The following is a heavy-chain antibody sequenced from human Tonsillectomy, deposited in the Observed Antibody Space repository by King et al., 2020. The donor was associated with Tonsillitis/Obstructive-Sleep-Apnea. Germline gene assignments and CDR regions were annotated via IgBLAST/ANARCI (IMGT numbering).Heavy chain of an antibody. Sequence: VQLVESGGGLIQPGGSLRLSCAASGFTVSSNYMSWVRQAPGKGLEWVSVIYSGGSTYYADSVKGRFTISRDNSKNTLYLQMNSLRAEDTAVYYCARSIAARPDHYYYYYMDVWGKGTTVTVSS. CDR3: ARSIAARPDHYYYYYMDV. CDR2: IYSGGST. D-gene: IGHD6-6*01. CDR1: GFTVSSNY. V-gene: IGHV3-53*01. J-gene: IGHJ6*03.